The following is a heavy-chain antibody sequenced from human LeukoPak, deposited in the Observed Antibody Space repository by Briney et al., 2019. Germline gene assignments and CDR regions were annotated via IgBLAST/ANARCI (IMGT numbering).Heavy chain of an antibody. CDR1: GFTFSIYG. Sequence: PGGSLRLSCAVPGFTFSIYGMHWVRQAPGKGLEWVAFIRYDGSNKYYADSVKGRFTISRDNSKNTLYLQMDSLRAEDTAVYYCAKAAIAAAFYYYDYWGQGTLVTVSS. D-gene: IGHD6-13*01. CDR3: AKAAIAAAFYYYDY. CDR2: IRYDGSNK. V-gene: IGHV3-30*02. J-gene: IGHJ4*02.